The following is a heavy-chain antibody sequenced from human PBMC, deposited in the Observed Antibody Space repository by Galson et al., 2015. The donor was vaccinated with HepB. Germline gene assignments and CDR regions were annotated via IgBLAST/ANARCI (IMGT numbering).Heavy chain of an antibody. J-gene: IGHJ5*02. CDR3: ARGRRGYCSGGSCYSLFDP. Sequence: SVKVSCKASGYTFTGYYMHWVRHAPGQGLEWMGRINPNSGGTNYAQKFQGRVTMTRDTSISTAYMELSRLRSDDTAVYYCARGRRGYCSGGSCYSLFDPWGQGTLVTVSS. CDR2: INPNSGGT. V-gene: IGHV1-2*06. D-gene: IGHD2-15*01. CDR1: GYTFTGYY.